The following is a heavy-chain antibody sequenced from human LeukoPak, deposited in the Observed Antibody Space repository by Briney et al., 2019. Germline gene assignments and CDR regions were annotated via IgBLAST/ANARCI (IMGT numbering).Heavy chain of an antibody. CDR1: GYTFTTYD. Sequence: ASVKVSCKASGYTFTTYDINWVRQATGQGLEWMGWMNPNSGNTGYAQNFQGRVTMTRNTSISTAYMELSSLRSEDTAVYYCARAPEWGKANYYYYMDVWGKGTTVTVSS. CDR2: MNPNSGNT. D-gene: IGHD1-26*01. V-gene: IGHV1-8*02. J-gene: IGHJ6*03. CDR3: ARAPEWGKANYYYYMDV.